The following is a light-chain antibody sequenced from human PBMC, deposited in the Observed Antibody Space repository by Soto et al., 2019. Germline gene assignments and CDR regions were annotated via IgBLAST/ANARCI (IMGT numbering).Light chain of an antibody. Sequence: EIVLTQSPGTLSLSPGERATLSCRAIQSVSSSYLAWYQQKPGQAPRLLIYGASSRATGIPDRFSGSGSGTDFTLTISSLQSEDFAVYFCQQYHIWPSWTFGQGTKVDIK. CDR2: GAS. V-gene: IGKV3-20*01. CDR1: QSVSSSY. CDR3: QQYHIWPSWT. J-gene: IGKJ1*01.